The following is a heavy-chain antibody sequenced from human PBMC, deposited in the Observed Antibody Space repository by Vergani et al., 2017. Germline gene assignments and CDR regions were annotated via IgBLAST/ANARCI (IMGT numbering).Heavy chain of an antibody. V-gene: IGHV1-69*18. Sequence: QVQLVQSGAEVKKPGSSVKVSCKASGGTFSSYAISWVRQAPGQGLEWMGRIIPIFGTANYAQKFQGRVTITADESTSTAYMELSSLRSEDTAVYYCARFSRRPVFWGYSYGYVYVDDAFDIWGQGTMVTVSS. CDR3: ARFSRRPVFWGYSYGYVYVDDAFDI. J-gene: IGHJ3*02. CDR2: IIPIFGTA. D-gene: IGHD5-18*01. CDR1: GGTFSSYA.